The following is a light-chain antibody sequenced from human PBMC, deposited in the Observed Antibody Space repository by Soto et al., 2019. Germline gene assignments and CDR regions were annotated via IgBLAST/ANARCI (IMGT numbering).Light chain of an antibody. V-gene: IGLV1-47*02. CDR3: ASWDVSLSGWV. Sequence: QPVLTQSPSASGTPGQSVTISCSGRRSNIGTYYVYWYQHLPGTAPKLLIYSNNLRPSGVPDRFSGSKSGTSASLAISGLRSEDEALYYCASWDVSLSGWVFGRGTKLTVL. CDR2: SNN. J-gene: IGLJ3*02. CDR1: RSNIGTYY.